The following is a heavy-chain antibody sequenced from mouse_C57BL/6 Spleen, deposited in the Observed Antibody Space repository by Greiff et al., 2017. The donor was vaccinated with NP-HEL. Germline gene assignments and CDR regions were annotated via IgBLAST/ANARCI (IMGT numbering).Heavy chain of an antibody. CDR3: AGGLLRSPFAY. CDR2: IWSDGST. V-gene: IGHV2-6*03. Sequence: QVQLKESGPGLVAPSQSLSITCTVSGFSLTSYGVHWVRQPPGKGLEWLVVIWSDGSTTYTSALKSRLSISKDNSKRQVCLKMNSLQTDDTAMYYCAGGLLRSPFAYWGQGTLVTVSA. CDR1: GFSLTSYG. D-gene: IGHD1-1*01. J-gene: IGHJ3*01.